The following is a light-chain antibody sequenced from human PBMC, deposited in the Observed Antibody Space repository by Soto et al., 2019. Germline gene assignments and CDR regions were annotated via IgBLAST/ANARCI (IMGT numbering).Light chain of an antibody. V-gene: IGLV2-14*01. Sequence: QSVLTQPASVSGSPGQSITISCTGTSSDVGGYNHVSWHQQHPGKAPKLMIYEVSNRPSGVSNRFSGSKSGNTASLTISGLQAEDEADYYCSSSTSSSTYVFGTGTKVTVL. J-gene: IGLJ1*01. CDR2: EVS. CDR1: SSDVGGYNH. CDR3: SSSTSSSTYV.